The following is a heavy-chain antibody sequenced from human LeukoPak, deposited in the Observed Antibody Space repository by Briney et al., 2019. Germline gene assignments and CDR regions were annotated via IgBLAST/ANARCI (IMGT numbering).Heavy chain of an antibody. CDR2: IYYSGST. V-gene: IGHV4-39*01. J-gene: IGHJ5*02. D-gene: IGHD6-13*01. CDR1: GGSISSSSYY. Sequence: SETLSLTCTVSGGSISSSSYYWGWIRQPPGKGLEWIGSIYYSGSTYYNPSLKSRVTISVDTSKNQFSLKLSSVTAADTAVYYCARHTPLAAAGNWFDPWGQGTLVTVSS. CDR3: ARHTPLAAAGNWFDP.